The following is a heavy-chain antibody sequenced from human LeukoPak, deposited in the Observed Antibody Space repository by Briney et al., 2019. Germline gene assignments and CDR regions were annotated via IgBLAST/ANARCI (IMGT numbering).Heavy chain of an antibody. V-gene: IGHV4-34*01. D-gene: IGHD2-8*01. Sequence: SETLSLTCAVYGGSFSGYYWSWIRQPPGKGLEWIGEINHSGSTNYNPSLKSRVTISVDTSKNQFSLKLSSVTAADTAVYYCARGRLVNAIRGGSRDFDYWGQGTLVTVSS. CDR3: ARGRLVNAIRGGSRDFDY. CDR1: GGSFSGYY. J-gene: IGHJ4*02. CDR2: INHSGST.